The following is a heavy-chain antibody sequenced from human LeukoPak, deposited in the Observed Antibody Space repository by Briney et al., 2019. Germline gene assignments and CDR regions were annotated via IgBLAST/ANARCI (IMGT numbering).Heavy chain of an antibody. CDR3: AGASGSYWWFDS. Sequence: ASVKVSCKASGYTFTGYYMHWVRQAPGQGLEWMGWINPNSGGTNYAQKFQGRVTMTRDTSISTVYMELSRLRSDDTAVYYCAGASGSYWWFDSWGQGTLVTVSS. CDR1: GYTFTGYY. J-gene: IGHJ5*01. V-gene: IGHV1-2*02. CDR2: INPNSGGT. D-gene: IGHD1-26*01.